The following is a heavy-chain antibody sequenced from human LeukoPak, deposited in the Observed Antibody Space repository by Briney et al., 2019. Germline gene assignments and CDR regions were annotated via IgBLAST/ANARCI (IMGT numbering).Heavy chain of an antibody. CDR3: AKDRRELDVFDI. Sequence: GGSLRLSCAASGFTFSSYAISWVRQAPGKGLEWVSAISGSGGYTYYADSVKGRFTISRDNSKNTLYVQMNSLRAEDTAVYYCAKDRRELDVFDIWGQGTMVTVSS. J-gene: IGHJ3*02. CDR2: ISGSGGYT. V-gene: IGHV3-23*01. CDR1: GFTFSSYA.